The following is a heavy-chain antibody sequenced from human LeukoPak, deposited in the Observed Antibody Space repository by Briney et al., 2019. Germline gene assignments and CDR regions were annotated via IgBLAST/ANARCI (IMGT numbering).Heavy chain of an antibody. J-gene: IGHJ4*02. CDR1: GGSISSSSYY. V-gene: IGHV4-39*07. CDR2: IYYSGST. Sequence: SKTLSLTCTVSGGSISSSSYYWGWIRQPPGKGLEWIGSIYYSGSTYYNPSLKSRVTISVDTSKNQFSLKLSSVTAADTAVYYCARGRYYFDYWGQGTLVTVSS. CDR3: ARGRYYFDY.